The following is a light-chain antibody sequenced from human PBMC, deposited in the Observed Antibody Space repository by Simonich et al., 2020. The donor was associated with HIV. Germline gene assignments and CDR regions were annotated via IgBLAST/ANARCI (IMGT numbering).Light chain of an antibody. CDR1: GRDVGGYDY. CDR2: EVT. Sequence: ARPHPPAASGSPGQSDTIPCTGPGRDVGGYDYVSWYQQHPGKAPKLMIYEVTKRPAGVPDRFSGSKSGNTASLTVSGVQAEDEADYYCSSYAGSNRVFGGGTKLTVL. V-gene: IGLV2-8*01. CDR3: SSYAGSNRV. J-gene: IGLJ3*02.